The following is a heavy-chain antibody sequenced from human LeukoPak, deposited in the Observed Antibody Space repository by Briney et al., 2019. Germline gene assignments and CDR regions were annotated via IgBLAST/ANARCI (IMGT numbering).Heavy chain of an antibody. CDR1: GFTFSNYG. Sequence: HAGGSLRLSCAASGFTFSNYGMSWVRQAPGKGLEWVSFLSGSGGSTYYADSVKGRFTISRDNSKNTLYLQMNSLRAEDTAVYYCARGGPAAGRFDYWGQGTLVTVSS. CDR3: ARGGPAAGRFDY. CDR2: LSGSGGST. D-gene: IGHD6-13*01. V-gene: IGHV3-23*01. J-gene: IGHJ4*02.